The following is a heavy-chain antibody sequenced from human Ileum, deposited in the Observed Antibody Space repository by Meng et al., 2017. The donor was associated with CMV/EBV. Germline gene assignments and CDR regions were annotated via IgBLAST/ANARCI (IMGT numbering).Heavy chain of an antibody. CDR2: NIPILGRA. D-gene: IGHD3-9*01. Sequence: SVMVSCKVSGGTFSSYAISWVRQAPGQGLEWMGGNIPILGRANYSQKCQGRVTITADNSTSTAYMELSSLRSKNTAVYYCGRVNPSYDILAGYYRVWGQGTLVTVSS. V-gene: IGHV1-69*10. CDR1: GGTFSSYA. J-gene: IGHJ4*02. CDR3: GRVNPSYDILAGYYRV.